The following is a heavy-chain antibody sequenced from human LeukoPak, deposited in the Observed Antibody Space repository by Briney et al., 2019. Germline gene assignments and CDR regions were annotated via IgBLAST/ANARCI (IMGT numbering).Heavy chain of an antibody. V-gene: IGHV3-48*02. CDR2: IKSDGSTK. Sequence: PGGSLRLSCAASGFTFSSYPINWVRQAPGKGLEWVSHIKSDGSTKFYADSVKGRFIISRDNAKNSLYLQMNSLRDEDTAVYYCATDSNWSFDSWGLGTLVTVSS. J-gene: IGHJ4*02. D-gene: IGHD1-20*01. CDR3: ATDSNWSFDS. CDR1: GFTFSSYP.